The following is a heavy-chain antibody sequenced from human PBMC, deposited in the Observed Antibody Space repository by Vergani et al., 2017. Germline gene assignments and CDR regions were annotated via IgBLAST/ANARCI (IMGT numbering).Heavy chain of an antibody. CDR1: GGTFSSNS. V-gene: IGHV1-69*13. CDR2: IIPIFGTT. CDR3: ARPHGDILPPDPRRLDY. J-gene: IGHJ4*02. Sequence: QGQLAQSGAEVKKPGSSVKVSCKASGGTFSSNSISWVRQAPGQGLEWMGRIIPIFGTTSYAQKFQGRVTILADESTSTAYVELSSLRSEDTAVYYCARPHGDILPPDPRRLDYWGQGTLVTVSS.